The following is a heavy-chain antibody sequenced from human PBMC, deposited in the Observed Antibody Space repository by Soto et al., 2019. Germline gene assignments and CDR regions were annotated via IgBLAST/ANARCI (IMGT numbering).Heavy chain of an antibody. J-gene: IGHJ4*02. CDR1: GGSISSGDYY. CDR2: IYYSGST. D-gene: IGHD6-13*01. CDR3: ARVNLGLYRRSWRIDY. V-gene: IGHV4-30-4*01. Sequence: SETLSLTCTVSGGSISSGDYYWSWIRQPPGKGLEWIGYIYYSGSTYYNPSLKSRVTISVDTSKNQFSLKLSSVTAADTAVYYCARVNLGLYRRSWRIDYWGQGTLVTVYS.